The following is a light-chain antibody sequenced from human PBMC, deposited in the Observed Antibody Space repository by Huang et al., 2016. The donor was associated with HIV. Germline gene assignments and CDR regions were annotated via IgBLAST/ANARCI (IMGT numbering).Light chain of an antibody. CDR1: QTISKW. CDR3: QQYGNSPWT. J-gene: IGKJ1*01. CDR2: DAS. V-gene: IGKV1-5*01. Sequence: DTQMTQSPSTLSASVGDRVTLTCRASQTISKWLAWYRQKPGKAPELLIYDASNLEGGVSSRFSGNGSGTEFTLIISSLHPDDFATYYCQQYGNSPWTFGQGTKVDIK.